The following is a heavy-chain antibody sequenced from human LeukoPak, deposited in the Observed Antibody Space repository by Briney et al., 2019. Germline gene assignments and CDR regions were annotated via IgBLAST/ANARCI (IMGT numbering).Heavy chain of an antibody. D-gene: IGHD2-15*01. CDR1: GFTFTTYV. CDR3: ARDRAVSLPTYYYYVDV. CDR2: ISHTGSIE. Sequence: GGSLRLSCAASGFTFTTYVMHWVRQAPGKGLEWVAVISHTGSIETYADSVKGRFTISRDNSKNTVYLQMNSLKTEDTAVYYCARDRAVSLPTYYYYVDVWGKGTTVTVSS. J-gene: IGHJ6*03. V-gene: IGHV3-30*04.